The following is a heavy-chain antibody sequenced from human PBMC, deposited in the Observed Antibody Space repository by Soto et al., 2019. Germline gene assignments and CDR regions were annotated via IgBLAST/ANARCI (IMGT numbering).Heavy chain of an antibody. J-gene: IGHJ4*02. Sequence: QLVESGGGLVQPGGSLRLSCAASGFTFSSSWMTWVRQAPWKGLEWVANIKHDGSEKYYLDSVKGRFTISRDNAKDSLYLQMNSLRVEDTAVYYCARGGWDYFYSGGYLWFDYWGQGTLVTVSS. D-gene: IGHD3-22*01. CDR3: ARGGWDYFYSGGYLWFDY. CDR1: GFTFSSSW. V-gene: IGHV3-7*03. CDR2: IKHDGSEK.